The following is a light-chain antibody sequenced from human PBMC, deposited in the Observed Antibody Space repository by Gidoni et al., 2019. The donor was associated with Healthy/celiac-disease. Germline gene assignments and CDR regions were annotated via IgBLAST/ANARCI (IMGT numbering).Light chain of an antibody. CDR1: ALPKQY. Sequence: SYELTQPPQVSVSPGQTARITCSGDALPKQYAYWYQQKPGQAPVLVGYKDSERPSGIPERFSGSSSGTTVTLTISGVQAEDEADYYCQSADSSGTYVVFGGGTKLTVL. CDR3: QSADSSGTYVV. CDR2: KDS. J-gene: IGLJ2*01. V-gene: IGLV3-25*03.